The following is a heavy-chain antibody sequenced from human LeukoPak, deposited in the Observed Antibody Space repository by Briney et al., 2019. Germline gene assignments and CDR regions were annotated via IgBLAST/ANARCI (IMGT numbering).Heavy chain of an antibody. V-gene: IGHV1-18*01. CDR3: ARDSCYGGTCQDDAFDI. CDR1: GYTFTSYG. D-gene: IGHD2-15*01. Sequence: ASVKVSCKASGYTFTSYGISWVRQAPGQGLEWMGWINPNSGGTNYAQKFQGRVTMTRDTSASTAYMELSNLISEDTAVYYCARDSCYGGTCQDDAFDIWGQGTMVTVSS. J-gene: IGHJ3*02. CDR2: INPNSGGT.